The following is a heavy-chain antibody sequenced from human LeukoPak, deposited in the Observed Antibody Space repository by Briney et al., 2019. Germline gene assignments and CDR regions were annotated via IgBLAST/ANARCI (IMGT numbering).Heavy chain of an antibody. CDR2: IYHTGRT. Sequence: SETLSLTCTVSGGSISSYYWSWFRQSPGTGLEWIGSIYHTGRTNYNPSLKSRVTISVDKSKNQFSLILSSLTAADTAVYYCARANYFDYWGHGTLVTVSS. CDR1: GGSISSYY. J-gene: IGHJ4*01. V-gene: IGHV4-59*01. CDR3: ARANYFDY.